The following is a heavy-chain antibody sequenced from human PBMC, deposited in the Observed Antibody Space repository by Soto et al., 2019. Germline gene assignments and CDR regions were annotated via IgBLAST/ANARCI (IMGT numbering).Heavy chain of an antibody. CDR2: MGSSGGST. J-gene: IGHJ4*02. CDR1: GFTLSTNA. Sequence: GRSLRLTCADSGFTLSTNARRWVRQAPGKGLEWVSGMGSSGGSTYYADSVKGRFTISSDNSKNTLYRQMNSLRAEDTAVNYCAKGYDFWRSYYVYWGQGTLVTVSS. V-gene: IGHV3-23*01. CDR3: AKGYDFWRSYYVY. D-gene: IGHD3-3*01.